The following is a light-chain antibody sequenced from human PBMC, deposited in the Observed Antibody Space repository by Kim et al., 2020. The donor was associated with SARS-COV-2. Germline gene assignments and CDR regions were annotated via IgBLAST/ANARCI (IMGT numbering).Light chain of an antibody. CDR1: SSDVGGYNY. CDR3: SSHGGMA. CDR2: DVS. J-gene: IGLJ2*01. V-gene: IGLV2-8*01. Sequence: GFPGQSGTIACTGTSSDVGGYNYISWYQQHPGKAPNLMIYDVSKRPSGVPDRFSGSKSGNTASLTVSGLQAEDEAEYYCSSHGGMAFGGGTQLTVL.